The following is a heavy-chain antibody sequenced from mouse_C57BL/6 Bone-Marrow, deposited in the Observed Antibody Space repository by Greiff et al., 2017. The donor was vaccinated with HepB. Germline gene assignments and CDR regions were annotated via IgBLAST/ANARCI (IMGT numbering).Heavy chain of an antibody. Sequence: VQLQESGAELVRPGASVTLSCKASGYKFTDYEMHWVKQTLVHGLEWIGAIVPETGGTAYNQKFKGKAILTAEKSSSTAYMERRSLTSEASAVYYCTSSDDGYYRYGFAYWGQGTLVTVSA. D-gene: IGHD2-3*01. CDR2: IVPETGGT. J-gene: IGHJ3*01. CDR1: GYKFTDYE. CDR3: TSSDDGYYRYGFAY. V-gene: IGHV1-15*01.